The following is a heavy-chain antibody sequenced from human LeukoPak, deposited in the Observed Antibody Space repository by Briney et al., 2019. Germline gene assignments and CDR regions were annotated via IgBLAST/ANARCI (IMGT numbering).Heavy chain of an antibody. J-gene: IGHJ4*02. V-gene: IGHV4-31*11. CDR2: IYYTGST. Sequence: SETLSLTCAVYGGSFSGYFWNWIHQHPGRGLEWIGSIYYTGSTSYYPSLKSRLTISIATSKNHLSLRLNSVIAAETAVYYCARERFAGGYRYLDYWGQGTLVTVSS. D-gene: IGHD2-8*02. CDR1: GGSFSGYF. CDR3: ARERFAGGYRYLDY.